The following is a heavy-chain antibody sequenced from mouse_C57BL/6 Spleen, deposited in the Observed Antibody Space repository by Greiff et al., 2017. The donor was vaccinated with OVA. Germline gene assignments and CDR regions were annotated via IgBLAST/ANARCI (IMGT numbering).Heavy chain of an antibody. J-gene: IGHJ4*01. Sequence: EVKLMESGGDLVKPGGSLKLSCAASGFTFSSYGMSWVRQTPDKRLEWVATISSGGSYTYYPDSVKGRFTISRDNAKNTLYLQMSSLKSEDTAMYYCARHEDYGSSYRAMDYWGQGTSVTVSS. CDR2: ISSGGSYT. CDR1: GFTFSSYG. D-gene: IGHD1-1*01. CDR3: ARHEDYGSSYRAMDY. V-gene: IGHV5-6*01.